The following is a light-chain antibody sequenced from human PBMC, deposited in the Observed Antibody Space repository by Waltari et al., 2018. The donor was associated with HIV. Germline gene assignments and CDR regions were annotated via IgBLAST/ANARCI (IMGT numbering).Light chain of an antibody. V-gene: IGLV3-19*01. J-gene: IGLJ2*01. CDR3: HSRDTPESRVGI. CDR1: SLKSFY. Sequence: SSELTQDPAVSVAWGQTVRIRCRGDSLKSFYASWYQKKPGQAPLLVIYRLNNRASGIPDRFSASTSGNTASLTITGAQAEDEADYYCHSRDTPESRVGIFGGGTRLTV. CDR2: RLN.